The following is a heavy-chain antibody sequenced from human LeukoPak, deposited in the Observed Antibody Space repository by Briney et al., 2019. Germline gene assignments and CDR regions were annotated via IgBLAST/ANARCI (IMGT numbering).Heavy chain of an antibody. D-gene: IGHD6-19*01. CDR1: GFTFSSYG. CDR2: IRYDGSNK. Sequence: GGSLRLSWAPSGFTFSSYGMHWVRQAPGKGLEWVAFIRYDGSNKYYADSVKGRFTISRDNSKNTLYLQMNSLRAEDTAVYYCAKDGGWYFDYWGQGTLVTVSS. J-gene: IGHJ4*02. CDR3: AKDGGWYFDY. V-gene: IGHV3-30*02.